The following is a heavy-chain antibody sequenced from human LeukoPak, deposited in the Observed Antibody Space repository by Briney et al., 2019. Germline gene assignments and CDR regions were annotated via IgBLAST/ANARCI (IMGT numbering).Heavy chain of an antibody. CDR1: GFTFSSYA. D-gene: IGHD3-16*01. J-gene: IGHJ4*02. Sequence: AGGSLRLSCAASGFTFSSYAMSWVRQAPGKGLEWVSSISGSGGSANCADSVKGRFTISRDNSKNTLFLQMNSLRAEDTAVYYCAKTPYVWGSSDIYYYFDYWGQGTLVTVSS. CDR2: ISGSGGSA. CDR3: AKTPYVWGSSDIYYYFDY. V-gene: IGHV3-23*01.